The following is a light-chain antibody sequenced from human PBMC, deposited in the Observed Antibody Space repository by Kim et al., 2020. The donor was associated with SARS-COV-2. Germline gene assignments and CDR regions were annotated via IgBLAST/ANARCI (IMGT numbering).Light chain of an antibody. J-gene: IGKJ2*02. Sequence: EIVLTQSPGTLSLSPGERATLSCRASQSIARNYLAWYQQKHGQAPRLLIYCASSRATGIPDRFSGSGSGTDFTLTITRVEPEDFAVYYCQQYDSSPPCTFGQGTKLEI. CDR2: CAS. V-gene: IGKV3-20*01. CDR3: QQYDSSPPCT. CDR1: QSIARNY.